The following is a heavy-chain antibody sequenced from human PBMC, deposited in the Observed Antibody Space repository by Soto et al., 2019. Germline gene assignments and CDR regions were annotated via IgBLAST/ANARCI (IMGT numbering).Heavy chain of an antibody. V-gene: IGHV3-13*01. J-gene: IGHJ6*02. D-gene: IGHD3-10*01. CDR3: ARDHFSGSYPGYYGMDV. CDR2: IGTAGDT. Sequence: GGSLRLSCAASGFTFSSYDMHWVRQATGKGLEWVSAIGTAGDTYYPGSVKGGFTISRENAKNSLYLQMNSLSAEDTAVYYCARDHFSGSYPGYYGMDVWGQGTTVTVSS. CDR1: GFTFSSYD.